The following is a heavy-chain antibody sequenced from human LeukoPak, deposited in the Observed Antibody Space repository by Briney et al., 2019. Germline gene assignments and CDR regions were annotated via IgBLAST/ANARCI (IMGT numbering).Heavy chain of an antibody. D-gene: IGHD2-15*01. CDR2: FDPEDGET. J-gene: IGHJ4*02. V-gene: IGHV1-24*01. Sequence: ASVKASCKVSGYTLTELSMHWVRQAPGKGLEWMGGFDPEDGETIYAQKFQGRVTMTEDTSTDTAYMELSSLRSEDTAVYYCATDRCSGGSCYPFDYWGQGTLVTVSS. CDR3: ATDRCSGGSCYPFDY. CDR1: GYTLTELS.